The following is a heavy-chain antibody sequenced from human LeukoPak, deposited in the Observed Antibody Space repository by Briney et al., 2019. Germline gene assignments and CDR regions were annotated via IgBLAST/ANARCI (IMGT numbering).Heavy chain of an antibody. J-gene: IGHJ5*02. CDR2: IYTTGIT. CDR3: AREFLASRRNWVDL. CDR1: GDSISSGTDY. Sequence: SQTLSLTCAVSGDSISSGTDYWSWLRQPAGQGREGIMRIYTTGITNYNPSLKSRVPISVDPSKNQFSLTLTSVTAADTAVYYCAREFLASRRNWVDLWGQGILVTVSS. V-gene: IGHV4-61*02. D-gene: IGHD6-6*01.